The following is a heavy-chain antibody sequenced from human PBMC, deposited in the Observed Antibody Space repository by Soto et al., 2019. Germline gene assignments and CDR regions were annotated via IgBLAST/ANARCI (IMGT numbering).Heavy chain of an antibody. CDR1: GGSISSSSYY. D-gene: IGHD6-13*01. J-gene: IGHJ5*02. CDR3: ARWEGSSSWFDP. V-gene: IGHV4-39*01. Sequence: SETLSLTCTVSGGSISSSSYYWGWIRQPPGKGLEWIGSIYYSGSTYYNPSLKSRVTISVDTSKNQFSLKLSSVTAADTAVYYCARWEGSSSWFDPWGQGTLVTVSS. CDR2: IYYSGST.